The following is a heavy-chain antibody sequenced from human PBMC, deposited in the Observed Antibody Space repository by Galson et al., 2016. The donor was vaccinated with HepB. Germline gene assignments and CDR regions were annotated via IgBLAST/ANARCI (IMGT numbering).Heavy chain of an antibody. Sequence: SLRLSCAASGLTFSSYAMSWVRQAPGKGPEWVSSISSRGGRTYYTDSVKGRFNVSRDNSKNTLYVQMNPLRAEDTAVYYCAKGFRPYRSGWERLFEHSYHYYGMDVWGQGTTVTVSS. V-gene: IGHV3-23*01. J-gene: IGHJ6*02. D-gene: IGHD6-19*01. CDR2: ISSRGGRT. CDR3: AKGFRPYRSGWERLFEHSYHYYGMDV. CDR1: GLTFSSYA.